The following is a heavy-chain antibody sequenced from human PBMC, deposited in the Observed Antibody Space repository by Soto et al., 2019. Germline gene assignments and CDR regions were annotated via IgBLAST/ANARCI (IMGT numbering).Heavy chain of an antibody. CDR1: GFTFSIYA. D-gene: IGHD3-10*01. V-gene: IGHV3-30-3*01. CDR2: ISYDGSNK. Sequence: PGGSLRLSCAASGFTFSIYAMHWVRHAPGKGLEWVAVISYDGSNKYYADSVKGRFTISRDNSKNTLYLQMNSLRAEDTAVYYCARDPASYGSGSVDYWGQGTLVTVSS. J-gene: IGHJ4*02. CDR3: ARDPASYGSGSVDY.